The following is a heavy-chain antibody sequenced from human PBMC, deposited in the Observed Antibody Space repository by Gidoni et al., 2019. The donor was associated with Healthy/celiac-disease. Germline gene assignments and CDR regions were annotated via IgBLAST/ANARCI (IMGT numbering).Heavy chain of an antibody. V-gene: IGHV5-51*03. CDR1: GYSFTRYW. CDR3: ASSRSGSYYYYGMDV. Sequence: EVPLVQSGAEVKKPGESLQISCKGSGYSFTRYWIGGVRQMPGKGLEWMGIIYPGDSDTRYSPSFQGQVTISADKSISTAYLQWSSLKASDTAMYYCASSRSGSYYYYGMDVWGQGTTVTVSS. D-gene: IGHD6-19*01. J-gene: IGHJ6*02. CDR2: IYPGDSDT.